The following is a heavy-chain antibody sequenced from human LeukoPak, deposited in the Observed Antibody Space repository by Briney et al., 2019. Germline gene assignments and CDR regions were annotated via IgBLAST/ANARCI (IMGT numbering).Heavy chain of an antibody. D-gene: IGHD4/OR15-4a*01. CDR1: GGTFSSYA. Sequence: GASVKVSCKASGGTFSSYAISWVRQAPGQGLEWMGGIIPIFGTANYAQKFQGRVTMTRDTSTSTVYMELSSLRSEDTAVYYCARDDYGLPTDYWGQGTLVTVSS. J-gene: IGHJ4*02. CDR2: IIPIFGTA. CDR3: ARDDYGLPTDY. V-gene: IGHV1-69*05.